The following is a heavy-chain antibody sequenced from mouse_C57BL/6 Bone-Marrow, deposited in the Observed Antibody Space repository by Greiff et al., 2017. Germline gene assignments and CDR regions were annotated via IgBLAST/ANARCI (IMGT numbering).Heavy chain of an antibody. Sequence: EVKLVESGGGLVQPGGSLKLSCAASGFTFSDYYMYWVRQTPEKRLEWVAYISNGGGSTYYPDTVKGRFTISRDNAKNTRFLQMSRLKSEDTAMYYCARQANYYGSSDGDFDVWGTGTTVTVSS. D-gene: IGHD1-1*01. J-gene: IGHJ1*03. CDR2: ISNGGGST. CDR3: ARQANYYGSSDGDFDV. V-gene: IGHV5-12*01. CDR1: GFTFSDYY.